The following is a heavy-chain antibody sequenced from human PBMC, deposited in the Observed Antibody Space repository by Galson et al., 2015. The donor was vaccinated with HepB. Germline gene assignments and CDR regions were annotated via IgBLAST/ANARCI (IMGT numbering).Heavy chain of an antibody. Sequence: SVKVSCKASGGTFSSYAISWVRQAPGQGLEWMGGIIPIFGTANYAQKFQGRVTITADESTSTAYMELSSLRSEDTAVYYCARDHQGLNGDYTYGMDVWGQGTTVTVSS. CDR2: IIPIFGTA. CDR1: GGTFSSYA. CDR3: ARDHQGLNGDYTYGMDV. D-gene: IGHD3/OR15-3a*01. V-gene: IGHV1-69*13. J-gene: IGHJ6*02.